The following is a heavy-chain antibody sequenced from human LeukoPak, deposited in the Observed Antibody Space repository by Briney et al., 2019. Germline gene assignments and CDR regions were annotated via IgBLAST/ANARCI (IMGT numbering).Heavy chain of an antibody. CDR2: INEEGSKK. J-gene: IGHJ6*02. CDR1: GFTFNSYW. D-gene: IGHD3-10*01. CDR3: ARRSGLRLDWSGELLRPRYYYAMDV. Sequence: GGSLRLSCVVSGFTFNSYWMTWVRQAPGKGLEWVANINEEGSKKVYEDSLKGRFTVSRDNAQNSLHLQINGLKIEDTAVYYCARRSGLRLDWSGELLRPRYYYAMDVWGQGTTVTVSS. V-gene: IGHV3-7*01.